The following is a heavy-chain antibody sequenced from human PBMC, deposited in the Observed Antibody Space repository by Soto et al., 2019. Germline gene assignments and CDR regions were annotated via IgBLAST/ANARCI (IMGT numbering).Heavy chain of an antibody. V-gene: IGHV3-23*01. CDR1: GFTFSSYA. D-gene: IGHD6-13*01. CDR2: IAGSGGAT. Sequence: GGSLRLSCAASGFTFSSYAMSWVRQAPGKGLEWVSTIAGSGGATYYADSVKGRFTISSDTSTNTLYLQMNSLRAEDAATYYCAKGGAGQQLISFFGSWGQGTLVTVSS. J-gene: IGHJ4*02. CDR3: AKGGAGQQLISFFGS.